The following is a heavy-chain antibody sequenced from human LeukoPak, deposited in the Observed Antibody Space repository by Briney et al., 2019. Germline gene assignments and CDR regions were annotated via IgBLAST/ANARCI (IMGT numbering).Heavy chain of an antibody. D-gene: IGHD4-17*01. CDR3: ACHDYGSSGGDY. J-gene: IGHJ4*02. V-gene: IGHV4-34*01. CDR2: INHSGST. CDR1: GGSFSGYY. Sequence: KSSETLSLTCAVYGGSFSGYYWSWIRQPPGKGLEWIGEINHSGSTNYNPSLKSRVTISVDTSKNQFSLKLSSVTAADTAVYYCACHDYGSSGGDYWGQGTLVTVSS.